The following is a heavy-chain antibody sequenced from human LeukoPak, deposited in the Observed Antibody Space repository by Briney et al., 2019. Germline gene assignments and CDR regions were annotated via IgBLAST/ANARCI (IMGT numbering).Heavy chain of an antibody. Sequence: PSETLSLTCTVSGASLNHHYWSWVRQPPGKELEWIAYIYDRGTSATTDYNPSLKSRVTISVDTSKMQFSRRLDSVTAADAAVYYCAEIPRDWGQGTLVTVSS. CDR3: AEIPRD. V-gene: IGHV4-59*11. CDR1: GASLNHHY. CDR2: IYDRGTSATT. J-gene: IGHJ4*02.